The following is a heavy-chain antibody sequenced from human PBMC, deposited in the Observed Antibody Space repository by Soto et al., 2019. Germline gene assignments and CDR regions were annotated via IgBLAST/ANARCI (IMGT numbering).Heavy chain of an antibody. Sequence: EVQLVESGGGLVKPGGSLRLSCAASGFTFSNAWMSWVRQAPGKGLEWVGRIKSKTDGGTTDYAAPVKGRFTISRDDSKNTLYLQMNSLKTEDTAVYYCTTSRGGSWLYYFDYWGQGTLVTVSS. D-gene: IGHD2-15*01. V-gene: IGHV3-15*01. CDR3: TTSRGGSWLYYFDY. CDR2: IKSKTDGGTT. J-gene: IGHJ4*02. CDR1: GFTFSNAW.